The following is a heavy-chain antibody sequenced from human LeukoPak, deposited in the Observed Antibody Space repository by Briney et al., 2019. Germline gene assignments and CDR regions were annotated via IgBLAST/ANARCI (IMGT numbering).Heavy chain of an antibody. CDR2: IYYSGST. J-gene: IGHJ3*02. Sequence: PSETLSLTCTVSGGSISSYYWSWIRQPPGKGLEWIGYIYYSGSTNYNPSLKSRVTISVDTSKNQFSLKLSSVTAADTAVYYCARAQAHCSSTSCQANDAFDIWGQGTMVTVSS. V-gene: IGHV4-59*01. CDR3: ARAQAHCSSTSCQANDAFDI. CDR1: GGSISSYY. D-gene: IGHD2-2*01.